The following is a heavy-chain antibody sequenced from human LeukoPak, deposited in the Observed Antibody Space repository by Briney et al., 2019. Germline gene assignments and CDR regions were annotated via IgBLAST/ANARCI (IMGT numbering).Heavy chain of an antibody. CDR2: ITSSSIYK. CDR1: GFTFRTFW. Sequence: GGSLRLSCAASGFTFRTFWMSWVRQAPGKGLEWVSSITSSSIYKYYADSMKGRFTISRDNAKNSLYLQMDSLRAEDTAVYYCARDGITMRILEYWGQGTLVTVSS. D-gene: IGHD3-10*01. CDR3: ARDGITMRILEY. V-gene: IGHV3-21*01. J-gene: IGHJ4*02.